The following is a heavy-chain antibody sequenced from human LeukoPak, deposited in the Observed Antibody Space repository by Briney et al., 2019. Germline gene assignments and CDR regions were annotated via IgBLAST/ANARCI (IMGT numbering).Heavy chain of an antibody. V-gene: IGHV1-18*04. CDR2: ISAYNGNT. CDR3: ARDGYYGPRPPYYYYYYGMDV. CDR1: GYTFTSYG. D-gene: IGHD2/OR15-2a*01. Sequence: ASVKVSCKASGYTFTSYGISWVRRAPGQGLEWMGWISAYNGNTNYAQKLQGRVTMTTDTSTSTAYMELRSLRSDDTAVYHCARDGYYGPRPPYYYYYYGMDVWGKGTTVTVSS. J-gene: IGHJ6*04.